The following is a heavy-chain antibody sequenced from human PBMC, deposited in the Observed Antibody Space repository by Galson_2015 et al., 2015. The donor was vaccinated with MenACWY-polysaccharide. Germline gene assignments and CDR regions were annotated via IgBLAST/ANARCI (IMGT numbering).Heavy chain of an antibody. V-gene: IGHV1-18*01. CDR3: AREKGSSWPDAFDI. CDR1: GYTFTSYG. J-gene: IGHJ3*02. Sequence: SVKVSCKASGYTFTSYGISWVRQAPGQGLEWMGWISAYNGNTNYAQKLQGRVTMTTDTSTSTAHMELRSLRSDDTAVYYCAREKGSSWPDAFDIWGQGTMVTVSS. D-gene: IGHD6-13*01. CDR2: ISAYNGNT.